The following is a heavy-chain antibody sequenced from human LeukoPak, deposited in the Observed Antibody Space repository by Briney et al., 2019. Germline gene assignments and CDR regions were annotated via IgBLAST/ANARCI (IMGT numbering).Heavy chain of an antibody. J-gene: IGHJ6*03. CDR1: GFTFSSYG. D-gene: IGHD6-19*01. CDR2: IRYDGSNK. Sequence: PGGSLRLSCAASGFTFSSYGMHWVRQAPGKGLEWVAFIRYDGSNKYYADSVKGRFTISRDNSKNSLYLQMNSLRAEDTALYYCAKDKVAVAGNDYYYMDVWGKGTTVTISS. CDR3: AKDKVAVAGNDYYYMDV. V-gene: IGHV3-30*02.